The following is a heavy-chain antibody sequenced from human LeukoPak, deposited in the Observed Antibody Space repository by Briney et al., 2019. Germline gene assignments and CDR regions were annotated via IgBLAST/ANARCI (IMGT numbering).Heavy chain of an antibody. CDR2: TYYRSKSNN. J-gene: IGHJ4*02. Sequence: SQALSLTLAFTVDSVSSNSSAWNWIRQSPSRGLEWLGRTYYRSKSNNDHALTVQSRITINPATAQYHFTLQLNSVTPEDAAVYYCARDSRGWSGRFDYWGQGTLVTVSS. D-gene: IGHD6-19*01. V-gene: IGHV6-1*01. CDR3: ARDSRGWSGRFDY. CDR1: VDSVSSNSSA.